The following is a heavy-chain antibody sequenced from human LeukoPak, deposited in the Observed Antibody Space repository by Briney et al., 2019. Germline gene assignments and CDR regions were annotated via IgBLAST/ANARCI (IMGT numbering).Heavy chain of an antibody. CDR3: AGRGISTGWTFDY. D-gene: IGHD6-19*01. V-gene: IGHV4-4*07. CDR1: GGSISTYY. Sequence: PSETLSLTCSVSGGSISTYYWSWIRQPAEKGLEWIAQIQKSGSTNFNPSLKSRVSISMDTPNNQFSLMISSVTAADTAIYYCAGRGISTGWTFDYWGHGTLVTVSS. CDR2: IQKSGST. J-gene: IGHJ4*01.